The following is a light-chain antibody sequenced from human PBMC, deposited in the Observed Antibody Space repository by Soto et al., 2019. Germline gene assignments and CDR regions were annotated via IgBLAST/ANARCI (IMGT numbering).Light chain of an antibody. CDR1: TGPVTNGHF. CDR3: LLSYTGRLYV. J-gene: IGLJ1*01. Sequence: QAVVTQEPSLTVSPGGTVTLTCGSSTGPVTNGHFPYWFQQKPGQAPRPLIYDTDNKHSWIPARFSASPLGDKAALTLSGALPEDEADYYCLLSYTGRLYVFGPGTKVTVL. CDR2: DTD. V-gene: IGLV7-46*01.